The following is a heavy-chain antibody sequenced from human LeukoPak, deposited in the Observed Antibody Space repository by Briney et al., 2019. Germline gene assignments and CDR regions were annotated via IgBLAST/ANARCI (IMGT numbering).Heavy chain of an antibody. D-gene: IGHD2-15*01. J-gene: IGHJ4*02. CDR3: ARVPCRSGGSCYRPIDY. CDR1: GYTFTGYY. V-gene: IGHV1-2*02. CDR2: INPNSGGT. Sequence: ASVKVSCMASGYTFTGYYMHWVRQAPGQGLGCVGWINPNSGGTNDAQQLQGRVTMTRDTSISTAYMELSRLRSDDTAVYYCARVPCRSGGSCYRPIDYWGQGTLVTVSS.